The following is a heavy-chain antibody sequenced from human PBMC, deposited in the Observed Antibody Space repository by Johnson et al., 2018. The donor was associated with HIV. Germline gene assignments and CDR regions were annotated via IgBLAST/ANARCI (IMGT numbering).Heavy chain of an antibody. CDR3: ARDRGGGTEAGAFDI. CDR1: GFTFSSYG. J-gene: IGHJ3*02. CDR2: ISYDGSNK. D-gene: IGHD2-15*01. V-gene: IGHV3-30*03. Sequence: VQLVESGGGVVQPGRSLRLSCAASGFTFSSYGMHWVRQAPGKGLEWVAVISYDGSNKYYADSVKGRFTISRDNSKNTLYLQMNSLRAEDTAVYYCARDRGGGTEAGAFDIGGQGTMVTVSS.